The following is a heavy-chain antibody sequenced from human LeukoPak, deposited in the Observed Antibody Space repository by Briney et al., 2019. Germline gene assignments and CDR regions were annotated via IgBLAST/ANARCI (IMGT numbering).Heavy chain of an antibody. CDR3: ARLVGADDAFDI. D-gene: IGHD1-26*01. J-gene: IGHJ3*02. Sequence: GRSLRLSCAASGFTFSSYAKHWVRQAPGKGLEWVAVISYDGSNKYYADSVKGRFTISRDNSKNTLYLQMNSLRAEDTAVYYCARLVGADDAFDIWGQGTMVTVSS. V-gene: IGHV3-30*01. CDR1: GFTFSSYA. CDR2: ISYDGSNK.